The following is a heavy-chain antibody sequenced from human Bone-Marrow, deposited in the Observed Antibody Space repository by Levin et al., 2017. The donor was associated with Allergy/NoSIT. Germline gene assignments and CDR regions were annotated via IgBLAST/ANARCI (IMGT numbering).Heavy chain of an antibody. D-gene: IGHD5-18*01. CDR2: IYWDDDK. Sequence: KESGPTLVKPTQTLTLTCSFSGFSLSASGMGVGWIRQPPGKALESLALIYWDDDKHYNPSLKSRLTVTKDTSNNQVVLTMTKMDPVDTGTYYCVQRRMDTGVEWGQGTLVTVSS. CDR1: GFSLSASGMG. J-gene: IGHJ4*02. V-gene: IGHV2-5*02. CDR3: VQRRMDTGVE.